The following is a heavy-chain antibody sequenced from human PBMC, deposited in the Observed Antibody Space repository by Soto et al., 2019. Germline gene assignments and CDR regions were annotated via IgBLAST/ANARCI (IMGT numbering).Heavy chain of an antibody. CDR2: ISSTAGRTS. J-gene: IGHJ6*02. CDR1: GFTFNTYP. V-gene: IGHV3-23*01. Sequence: GGSLRLSCAASGFTFNTYPMTWVRQAPGKGLEWVSSISSTAGRTSSYADSVKGRFAISRDFSDNTVYLQMNNLRVDDTAVYFCAKGVLSFHYGMEVWGQGTTVTVSS. CDR3: AKGVLSFHYGMEV. D-gene: IGHD3-10*01.